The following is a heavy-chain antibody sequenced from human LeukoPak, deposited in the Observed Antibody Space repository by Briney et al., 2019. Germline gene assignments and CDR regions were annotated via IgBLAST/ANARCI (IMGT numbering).Heavy chain of an antibody. CDR2: IKQDGSEK. Sequence: PGGSLRLSCAASGFTISSYWMNWVRRAPGKGLEWVANIKQDGSEKKYVDSVKGRFTISRDNTQNSLWLQMNSLRAEDTAVYYCARVAGIHALDIWGQGTMVTVSS. V-gene: IGHV3-7*01. CDR1: GFTISSYW. J-gene: IGHJ3*02. CDR3: ARVAGIHALDI.